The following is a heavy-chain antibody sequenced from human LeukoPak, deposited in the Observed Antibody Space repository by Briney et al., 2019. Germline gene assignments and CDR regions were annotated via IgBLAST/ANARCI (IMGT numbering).Heavy chain of an antibody. V-gene: IGHV1-18*01. D-gene: IGHD5-18*01. J-gene: IGHJ3*02. Sequence: ASVKVSCKASGYSFTSYGFNWVRQAPGQGLEWMGWMSAYNGKTNYAHSLQGRVTVTADTSTSTAYMELRSLRSEDTAVYYCARGMGYSYGHPQGAFDIWGQGTMVTVTS. CDR3: ARGMGYSYGHPQGAFDI. CDR1: GYSFTSYG. CDR2: MSAYNGKT.